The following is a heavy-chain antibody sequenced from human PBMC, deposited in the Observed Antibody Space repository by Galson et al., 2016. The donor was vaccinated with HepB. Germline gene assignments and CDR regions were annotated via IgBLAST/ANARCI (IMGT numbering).Heavy chain of an antibody. V-gene: IGHV1-69*13. CDR3: ARDEVAVAGMGRDV. D-gene: IGHD6-13*01. CDR2: IIPIFGTA. Sequence: SVKVSCKASGGTFSSYAISWVRQAPGQGLEWMGGIIPIFGTANYAQKFQGRVTITADESTSTAYMEVSSLRSEDTAVYYCARDEVAVAGMGRDVWGQGTTVTVSS. J-gene: IGHJ6*02. CDR1: GGTFSSYA.